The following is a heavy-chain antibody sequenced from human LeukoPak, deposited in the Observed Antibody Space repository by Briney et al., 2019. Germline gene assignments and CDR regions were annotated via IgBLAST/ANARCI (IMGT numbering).Heavy chain of an antibody. V-gene: IGHV3-23*01. D-gene: IGHD3-3*01. CDR3: ARDQYDTWSRRGNFDS. CDR2: ISSSGGST. CDR1: GFTISNYA. J-gene: IGHJ4*02. Sequence: GGSLRLSCAASGFTISNYAMSWVRQAPGKGLEWVSGISSSGGSTYYADSVKGRFSISRDNSKNTLYLQMNSLRAEDTAVFYCARDQYDTWSRRGNFDSWGQGTLVIVSS.